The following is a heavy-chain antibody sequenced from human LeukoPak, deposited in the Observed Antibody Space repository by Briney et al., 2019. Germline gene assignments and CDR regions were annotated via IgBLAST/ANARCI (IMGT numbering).Heavy chain of an antibody. J-gene: IGHJ5*02. CDR2: IYYSGST. D-gene: IGHD2-15*01. CDR1: GGSISSGGYY. Sequence: SQTLSLTCTVSGGSISSGGYYWSWIRQHPGKGLEWIGYIYYSGSTYYNPSLKSRVTISVDTSKNQFSLKLSSVTAADTAVHYCARSLKTLVVVAATAGWFDPWGQGALVTVSS. V-gene: IGHV4-31*03. CDR3: ARSLKTLVVVAATAGWFDP.